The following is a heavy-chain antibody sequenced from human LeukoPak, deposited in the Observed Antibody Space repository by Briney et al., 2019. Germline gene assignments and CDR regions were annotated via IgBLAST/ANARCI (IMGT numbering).Heavy chain of an antibody. V-gene: IGHV1-2*02. CDR2: INPNSGGT. D-gene: IGHD6-19*01. CDR1: GYTFTGYY. J-gene: IGHJ4*02. CDR3: ATVVAVADYFDY. Sequence: ASVKVSCKASGYTFTGYYMHWVRQAPGQGLEWMGWINPNSGGTNYAQKFQGRVTMTRDTSISTAYMELSRLRSDDTAVYYCATVVAVADYFDYWGQGTLVTVSS.